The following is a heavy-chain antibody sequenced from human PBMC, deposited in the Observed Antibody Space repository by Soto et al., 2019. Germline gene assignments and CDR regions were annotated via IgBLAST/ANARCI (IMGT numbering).Heavy chain of an antibody. CDR3: ARDGGNNNWSSLNY. D-gene: IGHD1-20*01. V-gene: IGHV6-1*01. Sequence: PSQTLSLTCDISGDSVSSIIATWHWIRQSPARGLEWLGRTYYRSKWYSEYAVSVKSRVTIDSDISMNQFSLHLNSVSPEDTAIYYCARDGGNNNWSSLNYWGQGSLVTVSS. J-gene: IGHJ4*02. CDR1: GDSVSSIIAT. CDR2: TYYRSKWYS.